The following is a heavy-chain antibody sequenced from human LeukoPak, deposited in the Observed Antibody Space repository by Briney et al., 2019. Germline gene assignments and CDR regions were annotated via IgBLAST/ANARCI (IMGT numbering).Heavy chain of an antibody. Sequence: PSETLSLTCTVSGASISSSGYYWGWIRPPPGKGLEWIGSIYYSGSTYYNPSLKSRVTISVDTSKNQFSLKLSSVTAADTAVYYCARPTYYYDSSGYNLDLDAFDIWGRGTMVTVSS. CDR3: ARPTYYYDSSGYNLDLDAFDI. V-gene: IGHV4-39*01. J-gene: IGHJ3*02. CDR1: GASISSSGYY. D-gene: IGHD3-22*01. CDR2: IYYSGST.